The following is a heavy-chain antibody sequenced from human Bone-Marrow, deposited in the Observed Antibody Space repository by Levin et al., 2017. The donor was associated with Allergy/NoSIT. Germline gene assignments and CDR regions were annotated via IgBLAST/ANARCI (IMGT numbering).Heavy chain of an antibody. CDR3: ARVSAAGCTRLFDY. CDR2: IHSSGST. CDR1: GGSVTSGDYY. Sequence: GSLRLSCSVSGGSVTSGDYYWSWIRKPPGTGLEWIGFIHSSGSTNYIPSLKSRVTMSHDTSKNQLSLSMTSVTAADTAIYCCARVSAAGCTRLFDYWGQGTLVTVSS. V-gene: IGHV4-61*08. D-gene: IGHD6-13*01. J-gene: IGHJ4*02.